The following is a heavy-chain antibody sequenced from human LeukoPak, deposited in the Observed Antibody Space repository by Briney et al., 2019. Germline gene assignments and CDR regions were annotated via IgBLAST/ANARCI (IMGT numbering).Heavy chain of an antibody. Sequence: PSETLSLTCTVSGGSISSYFWSWIRQPPGKGLEWIGYIYHSGSTYYNPSLKSRVTISVDRSKNQFSLKLSSVTAADTAVYYCARGRDPVVTPNWFDPWGQGTLVTVSS. V-gene: IGHV4-30-2*01. CDR2: IYHSGST. J-gene: IGHJ5*02. D-gene: IGHD4-23*01. CDR3: ARGRDPVVTPNWFDP. CDR1: GGSISSYF.